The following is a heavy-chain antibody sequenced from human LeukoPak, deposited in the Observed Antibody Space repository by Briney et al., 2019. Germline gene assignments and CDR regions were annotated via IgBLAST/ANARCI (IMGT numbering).Heavy chain of an antibody. J-gene: IGHJ4*02. CDR3: ARAGEPYTYYDSSGYLDY. D-gene: IGHD3-22*01. CDR2: ISAYNGNT. Sequence: ASVKVSCTASGYTFTSYGISWVRQAPGQGLEWMGWISAYNGNTNYAQKLQGRVTMTTDTSTSTAYMELRSLRSDDTAVYYCARAGEPYTYYDSSGYLDYWGQGTLVTVSS. V-gene: IGHV1-18*01. CDR1: GYTFTSYG.